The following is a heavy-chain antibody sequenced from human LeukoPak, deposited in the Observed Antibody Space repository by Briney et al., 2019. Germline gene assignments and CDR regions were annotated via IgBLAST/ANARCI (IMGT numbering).Heavy chain of an antibody. CDR2: ISGSGGST. V-gene: IGHV3-23*01. Sequence: GGSLRLSCAASGFTFSSYAMSWVRQAPGEGLEWVSAISGSGGSTYYADSVKDRFTISRDNSKNTLYLQMNSLRAEDTAVYYCAKDSSAYIAAAGSFDYWGQGTLVTVSS. CDR1: GFTFSSYA. CDR3: AKDSSAYIAAAGSFDY. D-gene: IGHD6-13*01. J-gene: IGHJ4*02.